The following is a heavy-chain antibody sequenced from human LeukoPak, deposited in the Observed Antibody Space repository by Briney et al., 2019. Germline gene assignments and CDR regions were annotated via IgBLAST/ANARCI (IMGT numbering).Heavy chain of an antibody. CDR3: ARGEEHGSGTVHFDY. CDR2: IYHGGST. CDR1: GASISSSHW. Sequence: SETLSLTCTVSGASISSSHWRSWVRQPPRKGLEWIGEIYHGGSTNCNPSLKGRATISVDRSNNQFSLRLTSVTAADTAVYYCARGEEHGSGTVHFDYWGQGTLVTVSS. V-gene: IGHV4-4*02. J-gene: IGHJ4*02. D-gene: IGHD3-10*01.